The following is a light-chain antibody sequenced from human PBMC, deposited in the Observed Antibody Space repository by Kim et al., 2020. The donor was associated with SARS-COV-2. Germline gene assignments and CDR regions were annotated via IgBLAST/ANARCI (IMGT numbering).Light chain of an antibody. CDR1: QTVRGSH. CDR2: GAS. V-gene: IGKV3-20*01. J-gene: IGKJ2*01. Sequence: PGERVAISCRASQTVRGSHLAWYQHRPGKATRLLINGASSRATGIPDRFSGSGSGTDFTLTIGRLEPEDVAVYYCQHYGGPPYTFGQGTKLE. CDR3: QHYGGPPYT.